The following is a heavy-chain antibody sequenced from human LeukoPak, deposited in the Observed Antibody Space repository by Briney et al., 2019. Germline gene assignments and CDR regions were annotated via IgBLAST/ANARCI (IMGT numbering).Heavy chain of an antibody. D-gene: IGHD2-15*01. CDR1: GGSFSGYY. Sequence: PLETLSLTCAVYGGSFSGYYWSWIRQPPGKGLEWIGEINHSGSTNYNPSLKSRVTISVDTSKNQFSLKLSSVTAADTAVYYCARFGSTDCSGGSCYVDATGPDYWGQGTLVTVSS. V-gene: IGHV4-34*01. J-gene: IGHJ4*02. CDR3: ARFGSTDCSGGSCYVDATGPDY. CDR2: INHSGST.